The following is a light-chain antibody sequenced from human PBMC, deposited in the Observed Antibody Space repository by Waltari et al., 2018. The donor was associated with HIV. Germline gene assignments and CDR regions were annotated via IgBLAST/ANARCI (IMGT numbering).Light chain of an antibody. J-gene: IGLJ3*02. CDR3: EAWDDSVTGPV. V-gene: IGLV1-44*01. CDR2: CHL. Sequence: QSVLTQPPSASGTPGQRVTLSCSGNSSNFGTTTVIWYHALPGAAPKLLLYCHLQRRSGVPDRVSGSKSATSASLVISDLHSDDEGTYYCEAWDDSVTGPVFGGGTKLTVL. CDR1: SSNFGTTT.